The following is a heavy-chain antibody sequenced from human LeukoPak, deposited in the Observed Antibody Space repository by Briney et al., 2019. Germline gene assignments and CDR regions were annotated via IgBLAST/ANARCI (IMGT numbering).Heavy chain of an antibody. J-gene: IGHJ6*03. CDR2: IKTDGTST. CDR1: AFTFSSKW. Sequence: GGSLRLSCAPSAFTFSSKWMHCVRQVPGKGLPSVSRIKTDGTSTTHADSVTRRFTISRDNAKNTLYLQMNSLRAEDTAVYYCARGRADYDYWSGYYHYMDVWGKGTMVTVSS. D-gene: IGHD3-3*01. V-gene: IGHV3-74*03. CDR3: ARGRADYDYWSGYYHYMDV.